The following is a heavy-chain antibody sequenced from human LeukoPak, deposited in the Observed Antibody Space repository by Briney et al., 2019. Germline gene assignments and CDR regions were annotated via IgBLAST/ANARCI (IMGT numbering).Heavy chain of an antibody. V-gene: IGHV3-21*01. J-gene: IGHJ4*02. CDR2: ISSSSSYI. CDR1: GSTFSSYS. Sequence: GGSLRLSCAASGSTFSSYSMNWVRQAPGKGLEWVSSISSSSSYIYYADSVKGRFTISRDNAKNSLYLQMNSLRAEDTAVYYCARDRERDLFDYWGQGTLVTVSS. CDR3: ARDRERDLFDY.